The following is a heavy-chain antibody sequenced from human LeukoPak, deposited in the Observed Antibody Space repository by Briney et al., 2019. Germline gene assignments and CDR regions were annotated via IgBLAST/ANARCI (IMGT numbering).Heavy chain of an antibody. CDR2: IYSGGST. CDR1: GFTVSSNY. V-gene: IGHV3-53*01. J-gene: IGHJ4*02. CDR3: ARDIAYDSSGYYSPHFDY. Sequence: GGSLRLSCAASGFTVSSNYMSWVRHAPGKGLEWVSVIYSGGSTYYADSVKDRFTISKDNSKNTLYLQMNSLRADDTAVYYCARDIAYDSSGYYSPHFDYWGQGTLVTVSS. D-gene: IGHD3-22*01.